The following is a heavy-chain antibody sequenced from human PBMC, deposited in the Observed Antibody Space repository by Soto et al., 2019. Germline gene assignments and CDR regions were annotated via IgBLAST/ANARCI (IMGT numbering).Heavy chain of an antibody. D-gene: IGHD6-6*01. CDR1: GFTFSSYA. V-gene: IGHV3-23*01. Sequence: EVQLLESGGGLVQPGGSLRLSCAASGFTFSSYAMSWVRQAPGKGLEWVSAISGSGGSTYYADSVKGRFTISRDNSKNTLYLQMNSLRAEDTAVYYCARKSPVGYSSSSQFDYWGQGTLVTVSS. CDR2: ISGSGGST. CDR3: ARKSPVGYSSSSQFDY. J-gene: IGHJ4*02.